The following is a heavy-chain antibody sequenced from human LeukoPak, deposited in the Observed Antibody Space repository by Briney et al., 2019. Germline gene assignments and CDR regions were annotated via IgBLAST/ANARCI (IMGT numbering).Heavy chain of an antibody. J-gene: IGHJ3*02. D-gene: IGHD5-12*01. Sequence: PGGSLRLSCAASGFTFSSYWMHWVRQAPGKGLVWVSRINSDGSSTSYADSVKGRFTISRDNAKNTLYLQMSSLRAEDTAVYYCARQYVDIVAKGSGRDAFDIWGQGTMVTVSS. V-gene: IGHV3-74*01. CDR3: ARQYVDIVAKGSGRDAFDI. CDR2: INSDGSST. CDR1: GFTFSSYW.